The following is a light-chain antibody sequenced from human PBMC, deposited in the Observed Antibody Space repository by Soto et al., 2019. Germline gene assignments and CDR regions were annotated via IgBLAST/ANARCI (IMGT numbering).Light chain of an antibody. Sequence: EIVLTQSPGTLSLSPGERATLSCRASQSVSSSYLAWYQQKPGQAPRLLIYGASSRATGIPDRFSGSGSGTDFPLTISRLEPEDFAVYYCQQYCSSYTFGQGTKLEIK. CDR1: QSVSSSY. CDR3: QQYCSSYT. J-gene: IGKJ2*01. CDR2: GAS. V-gene: IGKV3-20*01.